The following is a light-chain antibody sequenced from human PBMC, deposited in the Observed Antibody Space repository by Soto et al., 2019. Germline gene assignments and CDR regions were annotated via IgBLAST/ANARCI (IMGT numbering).Light chain of an antibody. CDR2: WAS. V-gene: IGKV4-1*01. CDR3: QQYYSTPLT. CDR1: QSILYISNNRNY. Sequence: DIVMTQSPDSLAVSLGERATINCKSSQSILYISNNRNYLAWYQQKPGQPPKMLIYWASTRESGVPDRFSGSGSETDFTLTITSLQAEDVAVYYCQQYYSTPLTFGQGTKLEIK. J-gene: IGKJ2*01.